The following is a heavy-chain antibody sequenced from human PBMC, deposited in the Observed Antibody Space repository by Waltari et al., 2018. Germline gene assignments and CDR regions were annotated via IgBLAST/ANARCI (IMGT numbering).Heavy chain of an antibody. V-gene: IGHV3-64*01. CDR2: ISSNGGST. J-gene: IGHJ4*02. Sequence: EVQLVESGGGLVQPGGSLRLSCAASGFTFSSYALHWVRLAPGKGLEYVSAISSNGGSTYYANSVKGRFTISRDNSKNTLYLQMGSLRAEDMAVYYCARGGWFGELLLDYWGQGTLVTVSS. CDR1: GFTFSSYA. D-gene: IGHD3-10*01. CDR3: ARGGWFGELLLDY.